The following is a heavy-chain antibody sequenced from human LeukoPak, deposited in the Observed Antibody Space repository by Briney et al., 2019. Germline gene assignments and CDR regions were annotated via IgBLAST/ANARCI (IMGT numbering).Heavy chain of an antibody. CDR3: AREYAQDYYDSSPYYYGMDV. V-gene: IGHV3-33*08. Sequence: QPGGSLRLSCAASGFTFSSYGMHWVRQAPGKGLEWVAVIWYDGSNKYYADSVKGRFTISRDNSKNTLYLQMNSLRAEDTAVYYCAREYAQDYYDSSPYYYGMDVWGQGATVTVSS. CDR1: GFTFSSYG. D-gene: IGHD3-22*01. CDR2: IWYDGSNK. J-gene: IGHJ6*02.